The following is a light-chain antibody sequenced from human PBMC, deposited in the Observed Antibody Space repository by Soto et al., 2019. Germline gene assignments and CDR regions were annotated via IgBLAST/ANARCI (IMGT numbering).Light chain of an antibody. J-gene: IGLJ2*01. CDR2: GNS. CDR1: SSNIGAGYD. CDR3: QSYDSSLSGVV. Sequence: QSVLTQPPSVSGAPGQRVTISCTGSSSNIGAGYDVHWYQQPPGTAPKLLIYGNSNRPSGVPDRFSGSKSGISASLAITGLQAEDEADYYCQSYDSSLSGVVFGGGTKLTVL. V-gene: IGLV1-40*01.